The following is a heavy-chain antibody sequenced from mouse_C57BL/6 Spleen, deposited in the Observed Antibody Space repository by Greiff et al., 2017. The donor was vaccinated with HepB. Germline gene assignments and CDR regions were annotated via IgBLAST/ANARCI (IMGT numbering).Heavy chain of an antibody. D-gene: IGHD4-1*01. CDR2: ISSGSSTI. V-gene: IGHV5-17*01. Sequence: EVQLQQSGGGLVKPGGSLKLSCAASGFTFSDYGMHWVRQAPEKGLEWVAYISSGSSTIYYADTVKGRFTISRDNAKNTLFLQMTSLRSEDTAMYYCARSLANWDYYFDYWGQGTTLTVSS. CDR1: GFTFSDYG. J-gene: IGHJ2*01. CDR3: ARSLANWDYYFDY.